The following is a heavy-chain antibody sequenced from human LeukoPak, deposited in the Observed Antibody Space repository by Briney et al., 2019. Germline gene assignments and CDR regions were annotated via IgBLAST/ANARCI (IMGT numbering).Heavy chain of an antibody. Sequence: GGSLRLSCAVSGFTFSSYAMSWVSQAPGKGLEWVSAISGSGGSTYYTDSVKGRFTISRDNSKNTLYLQMNRLRAEDTAVYYCAKPPPDSSSWLFDYWGQGTLVTVSS. CDR2: ISGSGGST. V-gene: IGHV3-23*01. J-gene: IGHJ4*02. D-gene: IGHD6-13*01. CDR1: GFTFSSYA. CDR3: AKPPPDSSSWLFDY.